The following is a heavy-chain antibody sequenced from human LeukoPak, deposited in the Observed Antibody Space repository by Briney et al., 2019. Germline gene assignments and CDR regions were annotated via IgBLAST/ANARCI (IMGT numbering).Heavy chain of an antibody. CDR2: ISGSGGST. V-gene: IGHV3-23*01. CDR3: ANPRFDY. J-gene: IGHJ4*02. Sequence: PGGSLRLSCAASGFTFSSYGMHWVRQAPGKGLEWVSTISGSGGSTYYADCVKGRFTISRDNSKNTFYLQMNSLRVEDTAVYYCANPRFDYWGQGTLVTVSS. CDR1: GFTFSSYG.